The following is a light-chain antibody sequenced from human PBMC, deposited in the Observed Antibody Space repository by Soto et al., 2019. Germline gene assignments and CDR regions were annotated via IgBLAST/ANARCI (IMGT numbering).Light chain of an antibody. Sequence: QSALTQPASVSGSPGQSITISCTGTSSDVGGYNYVSWYQQHPGKAPKLMIYEVSNRPSGVSNRFSGSKSGNTASLTISGIQAEDEADYYCSSYPSSSTLGGVFGTGTKVTVL. J-gene: IGLJ1*01. CDR2: EVS. V-gene: IGLV2-14*01. CDR3: SSYPSSSTLGGV. CDR1: SSDVGGYNY.